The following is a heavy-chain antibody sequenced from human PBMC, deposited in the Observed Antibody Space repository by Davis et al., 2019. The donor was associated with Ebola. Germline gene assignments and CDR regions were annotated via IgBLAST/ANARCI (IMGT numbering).Heavy chain of an antibody. CDR3: ARGQIGYSGRFRFDS. V-gene: IGHV1-8*01. CDR2: ITPNSGYT. D-gene: IGHD5-12*01. Sequence: AASVKVSCKASGYTFTSYDLSWVRQATGQGLEWMGWITPNSGYTGSAQKFQGRVTMTRNTSINTAYMELSGLTSEDTALYFCARGQIGYSGRFRFDSWGQGTLVTVSS. J-gene: IGHJ4*02. CDR1: GYTFTSYD.